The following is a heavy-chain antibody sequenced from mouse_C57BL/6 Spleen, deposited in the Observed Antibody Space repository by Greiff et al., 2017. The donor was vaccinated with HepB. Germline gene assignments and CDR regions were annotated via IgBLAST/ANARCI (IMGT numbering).Heavy chain of an antibody. D-gene: IGHD2-5*01. Sequence: VHVKQSGAELVRPGASVKLSCTASGFNIKDYYMHWVKQRPEQGLEWIGRIDPEDGDTEYAPKFQGKATMTADTSSNTAYLQLSSLTSEDTAVYYCTSYYSNYLYWGQGTTLTVSS. CDR2: IDPEDGDT. CDR3: TSYYSNYLY. J-gene: IGHJ2*01. V-gene: IGHV14-1*01. CDR1: GFNIKDYY.